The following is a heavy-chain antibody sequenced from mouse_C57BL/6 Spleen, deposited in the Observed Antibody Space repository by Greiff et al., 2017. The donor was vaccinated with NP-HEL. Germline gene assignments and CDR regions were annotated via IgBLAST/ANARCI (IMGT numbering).Heavy chain of an antibody. V-gene: IGHV1-81*01. CDR1: CYTFTRYG. D-gene: IGHD3-2*02. CDR2: IYPRSGNT. Sequence: VQLQQSGAELARPGASVKLSCKASCYTFTRYGISWVKQRTGQGLEWIGEIYPRSGNTYYNEKFKGKATLTADKSSSTAYMELRSLTSEDSAVYFCARDSSGYGAMDYWGQGTSVTVSS. J-gene: IGHJ4*01. CDR3: ARDSSGYGAMDY.